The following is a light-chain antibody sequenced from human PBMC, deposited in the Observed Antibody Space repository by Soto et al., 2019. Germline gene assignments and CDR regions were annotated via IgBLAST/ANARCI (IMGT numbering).Light chain of an antibody. V-gene: IGLV2-8*01. J-gene: IGLJ1*01. CDR2: DVS. CDR3: SAYAGSYTRYV. CDR1: SSDVGSYNY. Sequence: QSALTQPPSASGSPGQSVTISCTGTSSDVGSYNYVSWYQQHPGKAPKLMIYDVSKRPSGVPDRFSGSKSGNTASLTVSGRQAEDEADYYCSAYAGSYTRYVFGTGTKLTVL.